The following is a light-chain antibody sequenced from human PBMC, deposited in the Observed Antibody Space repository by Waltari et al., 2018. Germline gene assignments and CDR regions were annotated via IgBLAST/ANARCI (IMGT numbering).Light chain of an antibody. J-gene: IGLJ2*01. Sequence: QSALTQPPSASGSPGQSVTISCPATNSDVGTYNYVSWYQHHPGKASKLLIYGVTERLPGVPDRFSGSKSGTTASLTVSGLQADDEADYYCTSYGGVNVLGVLFGGGTKLTVL. V-gene: IGLV2-8*01. CDR3: TSYGGVNVLGVL. CDR1: NSDVGTYNY. CDR2: GVT.